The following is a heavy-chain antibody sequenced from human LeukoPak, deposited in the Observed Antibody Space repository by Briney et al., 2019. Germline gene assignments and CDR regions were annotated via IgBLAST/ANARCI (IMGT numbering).Heavy chain of an antibody. V-gene: IGHV3-66*01. Sequence: GGSLRLSCAASGFTVSSNYMSWVRQAPGKGLEWVSVIYSGGSTYYADSVKGRFTISRDNSKNTLYLQMNSLRAEDTAVYYCARDDYGDSPWDYWGQGTLVTVSS. CDR1: GFTVSSNY. CDR3: ARDDYGDSPWDY. D-gene: IGHD4-17*01. J-gene: IGHJ4*02. CDR2: IYSGGST.